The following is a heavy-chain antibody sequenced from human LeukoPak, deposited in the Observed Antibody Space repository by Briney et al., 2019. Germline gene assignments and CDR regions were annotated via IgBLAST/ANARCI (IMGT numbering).Heavy chain of an antibody. V-gene: IGHV3-23*01. Sequence: PGGSLRLSCAASGFNFSSYAMSWVRQAPGKGLEWVSAITGNGVNTYYADSVKGRFTISRDNSKNTLFLQMNSLRAEDTAVYYCAKDKELHLWVLIDYWGQGTLVTVSS. J-gene: IGHJ4*02. D-gene: IGHD3-10*01. CDR1: GFNFSSYA. CDR3: AKDKELHLWVLIDY. CDR2: ITGNGVNT.